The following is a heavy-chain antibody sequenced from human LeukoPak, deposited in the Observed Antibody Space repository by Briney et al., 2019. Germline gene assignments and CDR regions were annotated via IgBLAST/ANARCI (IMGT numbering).Heavy chain of an antibody. D-gene: IGHD3-9*01. CDR3: AKGRRMTGYSFVDY. Sequence: GGSLRLSCAASGFTFSSYAMSWVRQAPGKGLEWVSAISGSGGSTYYADSVKGRFTISRDNSKNTLYLQMNSLRAEDTAVYYCAKGRRMTGYSFVDYWGQGTLVTVSS. CDR2: ISGSGGST. CDR1: GFTFSSYA. V-gene: IGHV3-23*01. J-gene: IGHJ4*02.